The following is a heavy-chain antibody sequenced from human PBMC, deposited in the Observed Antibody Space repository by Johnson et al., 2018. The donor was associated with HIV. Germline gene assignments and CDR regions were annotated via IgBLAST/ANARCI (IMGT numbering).Heavy chain of an antibody. V-gene: IGHV3-30*19. CDR1: GFTFSSYG. J-gene: IGHJ3*02. Sequence: QVQLVESGGGVVQPGGSLRLSCAASGFTFSSYGMHWVRQAPGKGLEWVAVISYDGSNKYYADSVKGRFTISRDNSKNTLYLQMNSLRAEDTAVYYCARGAYYDILTGYSDAFDIWGQGTRVTVSS. D-gene: IGHD3-9*01. CDR3: ARGAYYDILTGYSDAFDI. CDR2: ISYDGSNK.